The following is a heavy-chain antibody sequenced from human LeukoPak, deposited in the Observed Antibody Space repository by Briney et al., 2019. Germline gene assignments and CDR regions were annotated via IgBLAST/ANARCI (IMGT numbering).Heavy chain of an antibody. CDR2: IKQDGSEK. CDR1: GFTFSSYW. V-gene: IGHV3-7*01. CDR3: ARDPTSMIVVADDAFDI. D-gene: IGHD3-22*01. J-gene: IGHJ3*02. Sequence: GGSLRLSCAASGFTFSSYWMSWVRQAPGKGLEWVANIKQDGSEKYYVDSVKGRFTISRDNAKNSLYLQMNSLRAEDTTVYYCARDPTSMIVVADDAFDIWGQGTMVTVSS.